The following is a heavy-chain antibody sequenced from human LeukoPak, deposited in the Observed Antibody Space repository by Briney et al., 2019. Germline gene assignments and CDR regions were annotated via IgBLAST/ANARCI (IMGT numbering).Heavy chain of an antibody. CDR2: IYYSGST. CDR1: GGSISSYY. D-gene: IGHD3-16*02. CDR3: ARHIGGGIEDMDV. J-gene: IGHJ6*03. V-gene: IGHV4-59*08. Sequence: SETLSLTCTVSGGSISSYYWSWIRQPPGKGLGWIGYIYYSGSTNYNPSLKSGVTISVDTSKNQFSLKLSSVTAADTAVYYCARHIGGGIEDMDVWGKGTKVIVSS.